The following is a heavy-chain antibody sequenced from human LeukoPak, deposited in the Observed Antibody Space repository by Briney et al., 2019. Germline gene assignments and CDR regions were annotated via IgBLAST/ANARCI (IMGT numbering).Heavy chain of an antibody. CDR1: GFTFSTFP. CDR2: ISRNGDTT. J-gene: IGHJ3*02. V-gene: IGHV3-64D*06. CDR3: VKALTDDAFDI. Sequence: GGSLRLSCSASGFTFSTFPMHWVRQAPGKGLEYFSAISRNGDTTYYADPVKGRFTISRDNSKNTLYLQMSSLRPEDTAVYYCVKALTDDAFDIWGQGTVVTVSS.